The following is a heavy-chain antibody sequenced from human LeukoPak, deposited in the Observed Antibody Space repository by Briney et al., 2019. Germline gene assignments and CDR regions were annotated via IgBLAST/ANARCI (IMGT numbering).Heavy chain of an antibody. CDR2: IRSKANSYAT. Sequence: PGGSLRLSCAASGFTFSGSAMHWVRQASGKGLEWVGRIRSKANSYATAYAASVKGRFTISRDDSKNTAYLQMNSLKTEDTAVYYCALRFGWFDPWGQGTLVTVSS. D-gene: IGHD3-10*01. CDR1: GFTFSGSA. V-gene: IGHV3-73*01. CDR3: ALRFGWFDP. J-gene: IGHJ5*02.